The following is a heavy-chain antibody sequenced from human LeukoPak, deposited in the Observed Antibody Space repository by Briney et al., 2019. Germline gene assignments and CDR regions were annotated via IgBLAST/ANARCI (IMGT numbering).Heavy chain of an antibody. Sequence: GSLRLSCAASGFTFSSYEMNWVRQAPGKGLEWVSYISSSGSTIYYADSVKGRFTISRDNATNSLYLQMNSLRAEDTAVYYCAASITPNAFDIWGQGTMVTVSS. D-gene: IGHD4-23*01. J-gene: IGHJ3*02. V-gene: IGHV3-48*03. CDR2: ISSSGSTI. CDR1: GFTFSSYE. CDR3: AASITPNAFDI.